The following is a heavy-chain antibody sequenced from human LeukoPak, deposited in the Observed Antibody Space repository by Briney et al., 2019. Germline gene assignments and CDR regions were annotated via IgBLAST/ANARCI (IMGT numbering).Heavy chain of an antibody. V-gene: IGHV3-23*01. Sequence: GGSLRLSCAASGFTVSSNYMSWVRQAPGKGLEWVSAISGSGGSTYYADSVKGRFTISRDNSKNTLYLQMNSLRAEDTAVYYCAKVGGAGVVADAFDIWGQGTMVTVSS. J-gene: IGHJ3*02. D-gene: IGHD3-22*01. CDR3: AKVGGAGVVADAFDI. CDR2: ISGSGGST. CDR1: GFTVSSNY.